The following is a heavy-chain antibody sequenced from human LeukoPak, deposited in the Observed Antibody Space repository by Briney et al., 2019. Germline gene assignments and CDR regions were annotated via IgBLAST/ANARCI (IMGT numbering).Heavy chain of an antibody. V-gene: IGHV1-18*04. J-gene: IGHJ3*02. CDR2: ISAYNGNT. Sequence: ASVKVSCKASGYTFTGYYMHWVRQAPGQGLEWMGWISAYNGNTNYAQKLQGRVTMTTDTSTSTAYMELRSLRSDDTAVYYCAREVVVPAAIKTYDAFDIWGQGTMVTVSS. CDR3: AREVVVPAAIKTYDAFDI. CDR1: GYTFTGYY. D-gene: IGHD2-2*01.